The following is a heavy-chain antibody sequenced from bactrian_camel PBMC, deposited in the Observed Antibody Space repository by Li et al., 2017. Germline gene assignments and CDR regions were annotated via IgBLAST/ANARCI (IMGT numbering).Heavy chain of an antibody. Sequence: QLVESGGDSVQAGGSLRLSCAAYGKIFSSNCMGWFRQAPGKEREGVTSISPGDTTTYADSVKGRFTISRDNAKNTLYLQMNDLRVEDTGVYYCAADAVNLQLARWYSYWGQGTQVTVS. D-gene: IGHD2*01. CDR2: ISPGDTT. V-gene: IGHV3S53*01. J-gene: IGHJ4*01. CDR1: GKIFSSNC. CDR3: AADAVNLQLARWYSY.